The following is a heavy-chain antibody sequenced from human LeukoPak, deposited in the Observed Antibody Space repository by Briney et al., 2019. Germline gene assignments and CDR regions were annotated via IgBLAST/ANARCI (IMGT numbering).Heavy chain of an antibody. D-gene: IGHD3-10*01. Sequence: SETLSLTCAVYGVSFSGYYWSWIRQPPGKGLEWIGEINHSGSTNYNPSLKSRVTISVDTSKNQFSLKLSSVTAADTAVYYCARVTMVRGVMGWFDPWGQGTLVTVSS. CDR1: GVSFSGYY. J-gene: IGHJ5*02. V-gene: IGHV4-34*01. CDR3: ARVTMVRGVMGWFDP. CDR2: INHSGST.